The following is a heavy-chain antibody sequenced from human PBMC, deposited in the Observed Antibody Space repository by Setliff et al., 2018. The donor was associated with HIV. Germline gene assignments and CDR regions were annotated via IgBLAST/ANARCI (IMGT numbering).Heavy chain of an antibody. Sequence: GASVKVSCKTSGGTLNSYAISWVRQAPGQGLEWMGGIIPIFGTANYAQKFQGGVTITADESTSTAYMELTGLRSEDTAVYYCATGPTMVTSKGFWFFDLWGRGTLVTVSS. CDR3: ATGPTMVTSKGFWFFDL. CDR1: GGTLNSYA. D-gene: IGHD4-17*01. CDR2: IIPIFGTA. V-gene: IGHV1-69*13. J-gene: IGHJ2*01.